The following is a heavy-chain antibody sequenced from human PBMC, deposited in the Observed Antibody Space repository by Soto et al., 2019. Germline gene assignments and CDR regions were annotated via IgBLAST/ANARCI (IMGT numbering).Heavy chain of an antibody. Sequence: SVKFSCKASGYTFTTYDIHWVRRAPGQGLEWMGWMSPHNGNTGFAQKFRDIVTIARNTSIITAYMGLSGLRSEDTAVYYCARRKERSGPHYFDYWGQGTLVTVSS. V-gene: IGHV1-8*01. CDR3: ARRKERSGPHYFDY. J-gene: IGHJ4*02. D-gene: IGHD6-25*01. CDR1: GYTFTTYD. CDR2: MSPHNGNT.